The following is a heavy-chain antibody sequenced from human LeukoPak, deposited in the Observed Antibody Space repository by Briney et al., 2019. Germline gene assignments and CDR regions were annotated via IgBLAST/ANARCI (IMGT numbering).Heavy chain of an antibody. CDR3: ARGGLNYDFWSGYYSAFDI. J-gene: IGHJ3*02. V-gene: IGHV4-30-4*08. Sequence: SQTLSLTCTVSGGSIRSGDYYWSWIRQPPGKGLEWIGYIYYSGSTYYNPSLKSRVTISVDTSKNQFSLKLSSVTAADTAVYYCARGGLNYDFWSGYYSAFDIWGQGTMVTVSS. CDR2: IYYSGST. D-gene: IGHD3-3*01. CDR1: GGSIRSGDYY.